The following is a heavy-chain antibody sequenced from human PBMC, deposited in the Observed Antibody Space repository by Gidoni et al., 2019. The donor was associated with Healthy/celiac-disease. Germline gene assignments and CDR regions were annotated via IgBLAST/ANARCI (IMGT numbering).Heavy chain of an antibody. CDR1: GGSISSSRYY. D-gene: IGHD6-13*01. Sequence: QRQLQESGPGLVKPSETLSLTCTVSGGSISSSRYYWGWIRQPPGKGLEWIGSIYYSGSTYYNPSLKSRVTISVDTSKNQFSLKLSSVTAADTAVYYCASREQQVIDYWGQGTLVTVSS. CDR2: IYYSGST. J-gene: IGHJ4*02. CDR3: ASREQQVIDY. V-gene: IGHV4-39*01.